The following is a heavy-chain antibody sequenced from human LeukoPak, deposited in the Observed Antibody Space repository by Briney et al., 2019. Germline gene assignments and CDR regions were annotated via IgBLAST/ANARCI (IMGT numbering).Heavy chain of an antibody. V-gene: IGHV3-11*01. D-gene: IGHD5-18*01. J-gene: IGHJ6*02. CDR3: ARSNSYGYVRTMDV. Sequence: GGSLRLSCVASGFTFSDYYMNWIRQAPGKGLEWVLYITTSGSTIYYIDSVKGRFTISRDNAKNSLYLQMNSLRAEDTAVYYCARSNSYGYVRTMDVWGQGTTVTVSS. CDR1: GFTFSDYY. CDR2: ITTSGSTI.